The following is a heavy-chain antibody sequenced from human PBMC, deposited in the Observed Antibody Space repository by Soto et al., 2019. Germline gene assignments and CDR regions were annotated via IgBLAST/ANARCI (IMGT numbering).Heavy chain of an antibody. CDR2: ITGSGFNT. CDR1: GFTFSDHP. D-gene: IGHD1-1*01. J-gene: IGHJ4*02. Sequence: QVQLVESGGGLVNPGGSLRLSCVASGFTFSDHPMNWVRQAPGKGLEWVSYITGSGFNTYYTDSVKGRFTVSRDNXKNSLYLQMNNVRAEDTAVYYCARDKTGVERWPDYWGQGTLVSV. CDR3: ARDKTGVERWPDY. V-gene: IGHV3-11*01.